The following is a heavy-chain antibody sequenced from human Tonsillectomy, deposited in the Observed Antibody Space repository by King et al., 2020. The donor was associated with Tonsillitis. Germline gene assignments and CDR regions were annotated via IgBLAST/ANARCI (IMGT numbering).Heavy chain of an antibody. V-gene: IGHV3-43*02. J-gene: IGHJ6*03. CDR2: ISGDGGRT. D-gene: IGHD2-2*01. CDR3: AKDAGYSSTWAPDYMDV. CDR1: GFTFDDFA. Sequence: VQLVESGGGVVQPGGSLRLSCAASGFTFDDFAMHWVRQAPGKGLEWVSLISGDGGRTYYADSVRGRFTISRDNSKSSLYLQMNSLRTEDIALYYCAKDAGYSSTWAPDYMDVWGKGTTVTVSS.